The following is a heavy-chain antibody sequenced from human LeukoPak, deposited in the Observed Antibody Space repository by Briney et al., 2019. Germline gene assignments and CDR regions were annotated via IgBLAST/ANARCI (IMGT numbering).Heavy chain of an antibody. V-gene: IGHV5-51*01. Sequence: GESLKISCEGSGYSFTNYWIGWVRHMPGKGLEWMGIIYPGDSDTRYSPSFQGQVTISADKASSTASLQWISLKASDTAMYYCVRHIDGSSYFDYWGQGTLVTVSS. CDR3: VRHIDGSSYFDY. J-gene: IGHJ4*02. CDR1: GYSFTNYW. CDR2: IYPGDSDT. D-gene: IGHD3-10*01.